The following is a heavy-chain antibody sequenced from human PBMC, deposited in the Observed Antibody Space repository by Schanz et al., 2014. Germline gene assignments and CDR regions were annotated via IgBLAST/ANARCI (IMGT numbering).Heavy chain of an antibody. CDR2: ISSGGGST. CDR1: GFTFSSYA. Sequence: VQLVESGGGVVQPGRSLRLSCAASGFTFSSYALHWVRQAPGKGLEWVSSISSGGGSTYYADSVKGRFTISRDNTKNSLFLQLNSLRADDTAVYYCARNRGSGGQNWYFDLWGRGTLVTVSS. CDR3: ARNRGSGGQNWYFDL. D-gene: IGHD1-26*01. V-gene: IGHV3-21*04. J-gene: IGHJ2*01.